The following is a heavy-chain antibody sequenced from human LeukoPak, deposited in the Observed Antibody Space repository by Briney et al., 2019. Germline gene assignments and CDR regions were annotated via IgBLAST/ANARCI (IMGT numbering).Heavy chain of an antibody. CDR1: GYTFTNYD. Sequence: ASVKVSCKASGYTFTNYDINWVRQATGQGLEWMGWMNPNSGNTGYAQKFQGRVTMTTDTFTSTAYMELRSLRSDDTAVYYCARDQAVAGKRGVYNWFDPWGQGTLVTVSS. V-gene: IGHV1-8*01. J-gene: IGHJ5*02. CDR2: MNPNSGNT. CDR3: ARDQAVAGKRGVYNWFDP. D-gene: IGHD6-19*01.